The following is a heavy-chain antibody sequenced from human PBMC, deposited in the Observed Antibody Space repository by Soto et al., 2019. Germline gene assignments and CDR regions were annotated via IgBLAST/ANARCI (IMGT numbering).Heavy chain of an antibody. J-gene: IGHJ4*02. CDR3: ARLFDY. CDR1: GYSISSGYY. V-gene: IGHV4-38-2*01. Sequence: SETLSLTCAVSGYSISSGYYWGWIRQPPGKGLEWIGSIYHSGSTYYNPSLKSRVTISVDTSKNQFSLKLSSVTAADTAVYYCARLFDYWGQGTLVTVSS. CDR2: IYHSGST.